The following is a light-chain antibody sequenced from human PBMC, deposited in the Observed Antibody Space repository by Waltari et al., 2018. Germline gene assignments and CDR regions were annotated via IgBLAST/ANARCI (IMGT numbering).Light chain of an antibody. J-gene: IGLJ3*02. CDR2: DVS. Sequence: QSALTQPASVSGSPGQSITISCTGTSSDDGGYNYVSWYQQHPGKAPKVMIYDVSKRPSGVSNRFSGSKSGNTVSLTISGLQAEDEADYYCSSYTSSNTWVFGGGTKLTVL. CDR1: SSDDGGYNY. CDR3: SSYTSSNTWV. V-gene: IGLV2-14*01.